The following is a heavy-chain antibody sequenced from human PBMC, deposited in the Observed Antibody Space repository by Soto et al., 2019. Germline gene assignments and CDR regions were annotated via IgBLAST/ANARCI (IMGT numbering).Heavy chain of an antibody. CDR2: IKQDGSEK. V-gene: IGHV3-7*03. CDR1: GFTFSSYW. CDR3: ARLNDFWSGHRLGGAFDI. J-gene: IGHJ3*02. Sequence: LRLSCAASGFTFSSYWMSWVRQAPGKVLEWVANIKQDGSEKYYVDSVKGRFTISRDNAKNSLYLQMNSLRAEDTAVYYCARLNDFWSGHRLGGAFDIWGQGTMVTVSS. D-gene: IGHD3-3*01.